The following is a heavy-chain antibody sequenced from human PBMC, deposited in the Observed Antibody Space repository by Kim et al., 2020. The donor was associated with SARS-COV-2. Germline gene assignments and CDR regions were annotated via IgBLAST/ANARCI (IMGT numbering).Heavy chain of an antibody. Sequence: YYADSVKGRFTISRDNAKNSLYLQMNSLGAEDTAVYYCARALRGSRAFDYWGQGTLVTVSS. D-gene: IGHD2-15*01. CDR3: ARALRGSRAFDY. V-gene: IGHV3-48*04. J-gene: IGHJ4*02.